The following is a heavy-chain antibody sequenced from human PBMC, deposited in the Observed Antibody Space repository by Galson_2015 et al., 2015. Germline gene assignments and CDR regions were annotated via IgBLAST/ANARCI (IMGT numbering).Heavy chain of an antibody. Sequence: SVKVSCKASGYTFTSYGISWVRQAPGQGLEWVGWISAYNGNTNYAQKLQGRVTMTTDTSTSTAYMELRSLRSDDTAVYYCARDSKVGGYDMSPRTDRFDYWGQGTLVTVSS. D-gene: IGHD3-16*01. J-gene: IGHJ4*02. CDR2: ISAYNGNT. CDR1: GYTFTSYG. V-gene: IGHV1-18*01. CDR3: ARDSKVGGYDMSPRTDRFDY.